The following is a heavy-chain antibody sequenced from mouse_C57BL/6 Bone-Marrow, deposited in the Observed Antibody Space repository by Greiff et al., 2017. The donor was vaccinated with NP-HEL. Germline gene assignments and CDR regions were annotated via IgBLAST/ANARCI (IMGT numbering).Heavy chain of an antibody. Sequence: EVHLVESGGDLVKPGGSLKLSCAASGFTFSSYGMSWVRQTPDKRLEWVATISSGGSYTYYPDSVKGRFTISRDNAKNTLYLQMSSLKSEDTAMYYCARQHYYGSPRDYWGQGTTLTVSS. CDR2: ISSGGSYT. CDR1: GFTFSSYG. J-gene: IGHJ2*01. D-gene: IGHD1-1*01. V-gene: IGHV5-6*01. CDR3: ARQHYYGSPRDY.